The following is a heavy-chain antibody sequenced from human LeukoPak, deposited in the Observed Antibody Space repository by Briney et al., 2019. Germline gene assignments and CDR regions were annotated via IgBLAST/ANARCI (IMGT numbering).Heavy chain of an antibody. CDR2: INFNSGGT. CDR3: ARGRFLEWFTLRFDP. V-gene: IGHV1-2*02. Sequence: ASVKVSCKASGYTFTGYYLHWVRQAPGQGLGGMGWINFNSGGTNYAQKFQGRVTLTRDTSISTAYMELSSLRSDDTAVYYCARGRFLEWFTLRFDPWGQGTLVTVSS. J-gene: IGHJ5*02. CDR1: GYTFTGYY. D-gene: IGHD3-3*01.